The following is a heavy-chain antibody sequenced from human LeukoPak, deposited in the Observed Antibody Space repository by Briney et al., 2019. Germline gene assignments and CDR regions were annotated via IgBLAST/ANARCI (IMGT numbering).Heavy chain of an antibody. Sequence: ASVKVSCKASGYTFTSYGISWVRQAPGQGLEWMGWISAYNGNTNYVQKLQGRVTMTTDTSTSTAYMELRSLRSDDTAVYYCARGGLSIAARPNWFDPWGQGTLVTVSS. D-gene: IGHD6-6*01. CDR1: GYTFTSYG. CDR2: ISAYNGNT. V-gene: IGHV1-18*01. J-gene: IGHJ5*02. CDR3: ARGGLSIAARPNWFDP.